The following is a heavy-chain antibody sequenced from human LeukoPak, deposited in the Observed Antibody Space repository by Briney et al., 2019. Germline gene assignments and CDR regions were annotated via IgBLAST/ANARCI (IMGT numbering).Heavy chain of an antibody. CDR2: ISYDGSNK. CDR1: GFTFSSYA. D-gene: IGHD2-2*01. CDR3: ARDGGVPAAMTAGRGYFDN. V-gene: IGHV3-30*04. Sequence: PGGSLRLSCAASGFTFSSYAMHWVRQAPGKGLEWVAVISYDGSNKYYADSVKGRFTISRDNSKNTLYLQMNSLRAEDTAVYYCARDGGVPAAMTAGRGYFDNWGQGTLVTVSS. J-gene: IGHJ4*02.